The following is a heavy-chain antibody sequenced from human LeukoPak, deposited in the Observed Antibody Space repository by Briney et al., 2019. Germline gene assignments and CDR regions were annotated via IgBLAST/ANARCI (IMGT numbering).Heavy chain of an antibody. D-gene: IGHD6-13*01. CDR1: GFTFGGYS. V-gene: IGHV3-7*01. J-gene: IGHJ4*02. CDR2: INLDGSDR. CDR3: GRVIAGAIDY. Sequence: GGSLRLSCAASGFTFGGYSMTWVRQAPGKGLEWVANINLDGSDRFYVGFVKGRFTISRDNADNSLYLQMNSLRDEDTAVYYCGRVIAGAIDYWGQGTLVTVSS.